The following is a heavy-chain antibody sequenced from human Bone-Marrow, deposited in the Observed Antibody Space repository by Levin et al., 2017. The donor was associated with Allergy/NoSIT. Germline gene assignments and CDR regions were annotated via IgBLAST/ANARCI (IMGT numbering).Heavy chain of an antibody. V-gene: IGHV3-21*01. CDR3: ARGPDI. Sequence: AGGSLRLSCAASGFSFSIYTMNWVRQAPGKGLEWLSFISTNSAYIFYADSVRGRFTISRDNAKGSLSLQMDNLRDDDTAVYYCARGPDIWGQGTPVTVSS. J-gene: IGHJ4*02. CDR1: GFSFSIYT. CDR2: ISTNSAYI.